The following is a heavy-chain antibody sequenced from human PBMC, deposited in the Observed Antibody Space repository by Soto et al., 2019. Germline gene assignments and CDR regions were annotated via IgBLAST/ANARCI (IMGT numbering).Heavy chain of an antibody. J-gene: IGHJ3*01. CDR3: ARVNNYYHRSGFDAFDL. D-gene: IGHD3-22*01. Sequence: GSLRLSCAASGFTFSSYDMHWVRQATGKGLEWVSAIGTAGDTYYPGSVKGRFTISRENAKNSLYLQMNSLRAGDTAVYYCARVNNYYHRSGFDAFDLWGQGTMVTVSS. CDR2: IGTAGDT. CDR1: GFTFSSYD. V-gene: IGHV3-13*01.